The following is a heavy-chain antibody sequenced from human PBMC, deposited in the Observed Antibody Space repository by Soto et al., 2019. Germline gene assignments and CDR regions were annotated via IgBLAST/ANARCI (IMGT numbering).Heavy chain of an antibody. V-gene: IGHV3-33*01. CDR3: ARPLGAPVAGPYYYGMDV. J-gene: IGHJ6*02. D-gene: IGHD6-19*01. CDR1: GFTFNSYG. CDR2: IWYDGNTK. Sequence: QIQLVESGGGVVQPGRSLRLSCTASGFTFNSYGFNWVRQAPGKGLEWVAVIWYDGNTKYYADSVKGRFTISRDNLRSTVYLQMNSLTAEDTAVYYCARPLGAPVAGPYYYGMDVWGQGTTVTVSS.